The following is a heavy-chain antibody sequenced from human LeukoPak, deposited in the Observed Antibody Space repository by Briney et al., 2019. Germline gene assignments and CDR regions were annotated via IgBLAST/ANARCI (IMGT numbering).Heavy chain of an antibody. Sequence: GGSLRLSCVASGFTFSNYAMSWVRQAPGKGLEWVSVIRGSGGSTYYADSVKGRFTISRDNSKNTLYLQMNSLRAEDTAVYYCAKDLASGYYGFDYWGQGTLVTVSS. CDR1: GFTFSNYA. CDR3: AKDLASGYYGFDY. V-gene: IGHV3-23*01. J-gene: IGHJ4*02. D-gene: IGHD3-22*01. CDR2: IRGSGGST.